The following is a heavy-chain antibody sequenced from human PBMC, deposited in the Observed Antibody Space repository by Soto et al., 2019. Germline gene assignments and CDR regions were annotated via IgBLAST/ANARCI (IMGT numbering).Heavy chain of an antibody. J-gene: IGHJ6*02. D-gene: IGHD2-2*01. CDR1: GYSLSGYY. CDR3: AKERGGRDCSVTSCGLFHYGMDV. CDR2: INPNSGGT. Sequence: ASVKVSCKASGYSLSGYYLHWVRQAPGQGPEWMGWINPNSGGTKYVQKFQGRVTMTRDTSISTVYLELSRLRSDDTAIYYCAKERGGRDCSVTSCGLFHYGMDVWGQGTPVTVSS. V-gene: IGHV1-2*02.